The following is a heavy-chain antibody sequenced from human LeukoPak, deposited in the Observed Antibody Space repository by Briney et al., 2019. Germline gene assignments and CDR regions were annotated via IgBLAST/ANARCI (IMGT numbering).Heavy chain of an antibody. CDR1: GFTFRNYA. V-gene: IGHV3-23*01. Sequence: GGSLRLSCAASGFTFRNYAMSWVRRAPGKGLEWVSSITSFGGATYYADSVKDRFAISRDNSKNTVFLQMNRLRVDDTAMYFCARDQSATWEYNWYDPWGQGTLVTVSS. CDR2: ITSFGGAT. D-gene: IGHD1-26*01. J-gene: IGHJ5*02. CDR3: ARDQSATWEYNWYDP.